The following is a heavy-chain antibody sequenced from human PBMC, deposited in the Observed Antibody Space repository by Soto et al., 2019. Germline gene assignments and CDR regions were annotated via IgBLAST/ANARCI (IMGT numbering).Heavy chain of an antibody. CDR3: ARCRVERPQPRPYYYYYYMDV. J-gene: IGHJ6*03. CDR2: IYYSGST. D-gene: IGHD3-10*01. Sequence: QVQLQESGPGLVKPSETLSLTCTVSGGSISSYYWSWIRQPPGKGLEWIGYIYYSGSTNYNPSLKSRVTISVDTSKNQFSLKLSSVTAADTAVYYCARCRVERPQPRPYYYYYYMDVWGKGTTVTVSS. V-gene: IGHV4-59*01. CDR1: GGSISSYY.